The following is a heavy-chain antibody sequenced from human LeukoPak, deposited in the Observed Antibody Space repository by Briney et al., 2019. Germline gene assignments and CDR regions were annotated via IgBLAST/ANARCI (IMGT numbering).Heavy chain of an antibody. CDR3: ARGGDSSGYYYPVFDY. Sequence: TSETLSLTCTVSGGSISSYYWSWIRQPPGKGLEWIGYIYYSGSTNYNPSLKSRVTISVDTSKNQFSLKLSSVSVADTAVYYCARGGDSSGYYYPVFDYWGQGTLVTVSS. D-gene: IGHD3-22*01. CDR1: GGSISSYY. V-gene: IGHV4-59*01. CDR2: IYYSGST. J-gene: IGHJ4*02.